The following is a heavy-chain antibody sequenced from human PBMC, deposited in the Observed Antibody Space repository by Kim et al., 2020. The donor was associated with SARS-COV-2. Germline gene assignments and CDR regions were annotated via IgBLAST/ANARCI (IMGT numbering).Heavy chain of an antibody. Sequence: APVKGRFTISRDDSKTTLYLQMNSLKTEDTAVYYCTTSAGYSSGWYYSDYWGQGTLVTVSS. V-gene: IGHV3-15*01. CDR3: TTSAGYSSGWYYSDY. J-gene: IGHJ4*02. D-gene: IGHD6-19*01.